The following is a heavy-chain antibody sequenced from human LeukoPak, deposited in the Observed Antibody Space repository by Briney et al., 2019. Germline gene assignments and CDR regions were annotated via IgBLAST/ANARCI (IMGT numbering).Heavy chain of an antibody. Sequence: GGSLRLSCAASGFSLSSYSMNWVRQAPGKGLEWVSYISGSSSTIYYADSVKGRFTISRDNSKSTLYLQMGSLRAEDTAVYYCARDIALKVYATRGVDYWGQGTLVTVSS. CDR1: GFSLSSYS. J-gene: IGHJ4*02. D-gene: IGHD2-8*01. CDR3: ARDIALKVYATRGVDY. V-gene: IGHV3-48*01. CDR2: ISGSSSTI.